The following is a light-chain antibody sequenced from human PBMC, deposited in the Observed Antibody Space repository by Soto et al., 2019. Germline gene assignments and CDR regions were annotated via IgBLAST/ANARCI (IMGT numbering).Light chain of an antibody. J-gene: IGLJ1*01. CDR1: SSDVGGYNY. Sequence: SALTQPASVCGSPGQSITISCTGTSSDVGGYNYVSWYQQHPGKAPKLMIYEVSNRPSGVSNRFSGSKSGNTASLTISGLQAEDEADYYCSSYTSSSTPYVFGTGTKVTVL. CDR2: EVS. CDR3: SSYTSSSTPYV. V-gene: IGLV2-14*01.